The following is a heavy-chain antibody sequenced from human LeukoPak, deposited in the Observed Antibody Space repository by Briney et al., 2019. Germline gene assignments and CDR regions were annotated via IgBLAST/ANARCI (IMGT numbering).Heavy chain of an antibody. CDR3: ARDLMGIAYRGAFYY. D-gene: IGHD6-13*01. CDR1: GFTFSTFA. Sequence: GGSLRLSCAASGFTFSTFAMIWVRQPPGKGLEWASSIFPSGGEIHYADSVRGRFTISRDNSKSTLSLQMNSLRAEDTAVYYCARDLMGIAYRGAFYYWGQGTLVTVSS. V-gene: IGHV3-23*01. CDR2: IFPSGGEI. J-gene: IGHJ4*02.